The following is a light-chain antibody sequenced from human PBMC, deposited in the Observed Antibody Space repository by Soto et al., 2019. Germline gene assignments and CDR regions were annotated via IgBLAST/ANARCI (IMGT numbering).Light chain of an antibody. V-gene: IGKV1-39*01. CDR1: QIISSY. CDR3: QQSYSTPTWT. Sequence: DIQRTQSPSSLSASVGDRVTITFLASQIISSYLNWYQQKPGKAPKLLIYAASSLQSGVPSRFSGSGSGTDFTLTISSLQPEDFATYYCQQSYSTPTWTFGQGTKVDIK. J-gene: IGKJ1*01. CDR2: AAS.